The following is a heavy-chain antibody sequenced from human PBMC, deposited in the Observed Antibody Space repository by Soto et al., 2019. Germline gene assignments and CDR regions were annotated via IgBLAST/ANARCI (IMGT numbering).Heavy chain of an antibody. V-gene: IGHV1-2*02. CDR3: AIPHYDFWSGLYY. Sequence: ASVKVSCKASGYTFTGYYMHWVRQAPGQGLEWMGWINPNSGGTNYAQKFQGRVTMTRDTPISTAYMELSRLRSDDTAVYYCAIPHYDFWSGLYYWGQGTLVTVS. CDR1: GYTFTGYY. J-gene: IGHJ4*02. D-gene: IGHD3-3*01. CDR2: INPNSGGT.